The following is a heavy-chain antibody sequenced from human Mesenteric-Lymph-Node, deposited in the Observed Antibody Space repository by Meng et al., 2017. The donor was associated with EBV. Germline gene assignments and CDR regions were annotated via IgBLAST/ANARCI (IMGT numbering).Heavy chain of an antibody. J-gene: IGHJ4*02. Sequence: QVPLPESGPGPVKPSGTLSLTCAVAGGCISSSNGWTWVRQPPGKGLEWIGEIFPTGGTNYNPSLKSRLTISVDKSKNQFSLKLSSVTAADTAVYYCAREGEVGYYESSGYYYWGQGTLVTVSS. V-gene: IGHV4-4*02. D-gene: IGHD3-22*01. CDR1: GGCISSSNG. CDR3: AREGEVGYYESSGYYY. CDR2: IFPTGGT.